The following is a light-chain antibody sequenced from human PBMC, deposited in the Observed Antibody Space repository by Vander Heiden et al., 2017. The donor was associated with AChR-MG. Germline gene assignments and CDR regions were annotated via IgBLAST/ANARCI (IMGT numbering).Light chain of an antibody. V-gene: IGLV2-23*01. CDR1: SSDVGSYNL. CDR3: CSYAGTSTL. CDR2: EGS. J-gene: IGLJ2*01. Sequence: QSALTPPASVSGSPGQSITISCTGTSSDVGSYNLVSWYQQHPGKAPKLMIYEGSQRPSGVSNRFSGSKSGNTASLTISGLQAEDEADYYCCSYAGTSTLFGGGTKLTVL.